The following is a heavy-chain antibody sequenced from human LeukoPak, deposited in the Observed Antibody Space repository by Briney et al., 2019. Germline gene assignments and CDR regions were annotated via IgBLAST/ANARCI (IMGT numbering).Heavy chain of an antibody. CDR1: GFIFRNNG. CDR3: ARDGSDYDLDY. V-gene: IGHV3-33*01. J-gene: IGHJ4*02. Sequence: PGGSLMLSCAASGFIFRNNGMHWVRQAPGKGLEWVAVIWHDGSNQYYADSVKGRFTISRDNSKNTLYLQMNSLRAEDTAVYYCARDGSDYDLDYWGQGTLVTVSS. D-gene: IGHD4-17*01. CDR2: IWHDGSNQ.